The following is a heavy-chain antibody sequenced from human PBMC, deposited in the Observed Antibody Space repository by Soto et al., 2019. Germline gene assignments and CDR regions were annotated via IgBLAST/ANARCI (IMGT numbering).Heavy chain of an antibody. D-gene: IGHD6-25*01. J-gene: IGHJ4*02. Sequence: QVQLVQSGAEVKKPGASVKVSCKASGYTFTSYYIHWVRQAPGQGLEWMGIINPSGGSTSYAQKFQGRVTMTRDTSTSTVYMELSSLRSEDTAVYYCARDPAGGRFDYWGQGTLVTVSS. CDR3: ARDPAGGRFDY. V-gene: IGHV1-46*01. CDR1: GYTFTSYY. CDR2: INPSGGST.